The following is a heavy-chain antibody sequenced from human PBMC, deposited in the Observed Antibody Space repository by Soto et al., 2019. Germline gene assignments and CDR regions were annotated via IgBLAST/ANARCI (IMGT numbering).Heavy chain of an antibody. CDR1: GGSISSGDYY. J-gene: IGHJ4*02. CDR3: ARGNYSDYRSSFDF. Sequence: PSETLSLTCTVSGGSISSGDYYWSWIRQPPGKGLEWIGYIYYSGSTYYNPSLKSRVTISVDTSKNQFSLKLSSVTAADTAAYYCARGNYSDYRSSFDFWGQGALVTVSS. V-gene: IGHV4-30-4*01. CDR2: IYYSGST. D-gene: IGHD4-17*01.